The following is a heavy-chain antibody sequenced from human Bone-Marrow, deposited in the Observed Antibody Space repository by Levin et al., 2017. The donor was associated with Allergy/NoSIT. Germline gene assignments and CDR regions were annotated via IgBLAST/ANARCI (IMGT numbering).Heavy chain of an antibody. Sequence: GGSLRLSCAASGFKFDDYGMHWVRQLPGKGLEWVAGISWKSGSIISVGYMESVRGRFIISRDNAANSLYLEMTRLTTDDTALYYCVKGTELPYYGDFLNDAFEMWGQGTVVTVSS. V-gene: IGHV3-9*01. CDR2: ISWKSGSIISV. D-gene: IGHD4-17*01. J-gene: IGHJ3*02. CDR3: VKGTELPYYGDFLNDAFEM. CDR1: GFKFDDYG.